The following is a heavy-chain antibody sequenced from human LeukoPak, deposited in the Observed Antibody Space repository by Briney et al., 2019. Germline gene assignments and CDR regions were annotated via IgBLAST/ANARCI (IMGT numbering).Heavy chain of an antibody. CDR2: IVVGSGNT. J-gene: IGHJ6*03. CDR1: GFTFTSFA. Sequence: GASVKVSCKASGFTFTSFAMQWVRQARGQRLEWIGWIVVGSGNTNYAQKFQERVTITRDMSTSTAYMELSSLRTEDTAVYYCASSERITMVRGVLDHPAKAAQYYYYYMDVWGKGTTVTISS. V-gene: IGHV1-58*02. D-gene: IGHD3-10*01. CDR3: ASSERITMVRGVLDHPAKAAQYYYYYMDV.